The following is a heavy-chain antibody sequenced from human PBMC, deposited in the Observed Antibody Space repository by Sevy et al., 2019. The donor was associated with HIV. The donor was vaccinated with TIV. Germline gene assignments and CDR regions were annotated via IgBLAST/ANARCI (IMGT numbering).Heavy chain of an antibody. D-gene: IGHD3-10*01. V-gene: IGHV3-23*01. CDR3: AKDRVSGTYYTGDLDY. CDR1: GFTFSTYA. Sequence: GGSLRLTCAASGFTFSTYAMTWVRRAPGKGLEWVSVLSASGGSTDYSDSVKGRFTISRDNSKNTLYLQMNSLRAEDTAVYYCAKDRVSGTYYTGDLDYWGQGTLVTVSS. J-gene: IGHJ4*02. CDR2: LSASGGST.